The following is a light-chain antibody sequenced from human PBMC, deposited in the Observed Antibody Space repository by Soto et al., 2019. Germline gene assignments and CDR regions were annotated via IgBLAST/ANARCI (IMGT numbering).Light chain of an antibody. Sequence: EIEMTQSPATLSVSPGERATLSCRSSQSVGRKLAWYQQKPGQAPRLLIYDASNRAMGVPARFSGSGSGTEFTLTISSLQSEDVAVYHSPQYDIWTPWTFGQGTKVEI. J-gene: IGKJ1*01. CDR3: PQYDIWTPWT. CDR2: DAS. CDR1: QSVGRK. V-gene: IGKV3-15*01.